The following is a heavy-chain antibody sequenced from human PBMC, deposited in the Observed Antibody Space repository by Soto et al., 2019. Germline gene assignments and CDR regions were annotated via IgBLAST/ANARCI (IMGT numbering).Heavy chain of an antibody. CDR2: ISAYNGNT. CDR3: ARLSSGYYYYYGMDV. J-gene: IGHJ6*02. Sequence: ASVKVSCKASGYTFTSYGISWVRQAPGQGLEWMGWISAYNGNTNYAQKLQGRVTINPDTSKNQFSLQLNSVTPEDTAVYYCARLSSGYYYYYGMDVWGQGTTVTVSS. V-gene: IGHV1-18*01. D-gene: IGHD3-10*01. CDR1: GYTFTSYG.